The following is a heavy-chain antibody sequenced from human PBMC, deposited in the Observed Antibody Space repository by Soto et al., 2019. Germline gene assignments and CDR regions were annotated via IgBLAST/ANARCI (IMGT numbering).Heavy chain of an antibody. D-gene: IGHD2-15*01. V-gene: IGHV4-59*01. CDR2: IYYSGST. CDR3: ARVGYCSGGSCYEDYYYYYMDV. J-gene: IGHJ6*03. CDR1: GGSSSGYY. Sequence: PSETQCVTCTVAGGSSSGYYWSWIRQPTGKGLEWIGYIYYSGSTNYNPSLKSRVTISVDTSKNQFSLKLSSVTAADTAVYYCARVGYCSGGSCYEDYYYYYMDVWGKGTTVTVSS.